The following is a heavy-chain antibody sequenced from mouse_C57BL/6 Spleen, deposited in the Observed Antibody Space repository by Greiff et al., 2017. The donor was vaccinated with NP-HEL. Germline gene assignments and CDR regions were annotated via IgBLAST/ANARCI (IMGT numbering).Heavy chain of an antibody. CDR3: ARGQVFITTVVAGFDY. J-gene: IGHJ2*01. CDR2: IYPYNGVS. D-gene: IGHD1-1*01. V-gene: IGHV1-31*01. CDR1: GYSFTGYY. Sequence: EVQLQESGPELVKPGASVKISCKASGYSFTGYYMHWVKQSHGNILDWIGYIYPYNGVSSYNQKFKGKATLTVDKSSSPAYMELRSLTSEDSAVYYCARGQVFITTVVAGFDYWGQGTTLTVSS.